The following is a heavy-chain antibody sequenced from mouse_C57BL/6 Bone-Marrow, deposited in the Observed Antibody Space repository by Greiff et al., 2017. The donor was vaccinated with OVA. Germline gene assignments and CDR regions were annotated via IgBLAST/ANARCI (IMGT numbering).Heavy chain of an antibody. V-gene: IGHV1-80*01. CDR3: ARGAY. Sequence: QVQLKESGAELVKHGASVKISCKASGYTFSTYWMNWVKQRPGKGLEWIGQIYPGDGDTNYNGKFKGKATLTADKSSSTAYMQLSSLTSADSAVYFCARGAYWGQGTLVTVSS. CDR2: IYPGDGDT. J-gene: IGHJ3*01. CDR1: GYTFSTYW.